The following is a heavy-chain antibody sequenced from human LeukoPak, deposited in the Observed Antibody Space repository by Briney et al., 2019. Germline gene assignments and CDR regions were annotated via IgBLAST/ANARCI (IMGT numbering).Heavy chain of an antibody. D-gene: IGHD5-18*01. CDR1: GGTFSSYA. V-gene: IGHV1-69*13. Sequence: ASVKVSCKASGGTFSSYAISWVRQAPGQGLEWMGGIIPIFETANYAQKFQGRVTITADESTSTGYMELSSLRSEDTAVYYCASKRGYSYGLDYWGQGTLVTVSS. J-gene: IGHJ4*02. CDR3: ASKRGYSYGLDY. CDR2: IIPIFETA.